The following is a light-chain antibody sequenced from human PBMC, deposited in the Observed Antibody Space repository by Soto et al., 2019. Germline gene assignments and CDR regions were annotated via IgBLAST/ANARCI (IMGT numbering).Light chain of an antibody. CDR1: SSDVGGYNY. Sequence: QSVLTQPASVSGSPGQSITISCTGTSSDVGGYNYVSWYQQHPGKAPKLMIYDVSNRPSGVSNRFSGSKSGNTASLTISGLQAEDEADYYCSSYTSSSTVAFGGGTKLTV. J-gene: IGLJ2*01. CDR3: SSYTSSSTVA. CDR2: DVS. V-gene: IGLV2-14*01.